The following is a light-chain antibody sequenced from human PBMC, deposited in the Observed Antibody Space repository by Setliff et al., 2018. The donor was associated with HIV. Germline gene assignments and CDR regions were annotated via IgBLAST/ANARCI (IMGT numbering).Light chain of an antibody. V-gene: IGLV2-14*03. CDR2: DVT. J-gene: IGLJ1*01. Sequence: QSALTQPASVSGSAGQSITISCTGTTSDIGSYNYVSWYQQHPGKAPELMISDVTNRPSGVSNRFSGSKSGNTASLTISGLQAEDEADYYCSSYTSRTPLYVFGTGTKVTVL. CDR3: SSYTSRTPLYV. CDR1: TSDIGSYNY.